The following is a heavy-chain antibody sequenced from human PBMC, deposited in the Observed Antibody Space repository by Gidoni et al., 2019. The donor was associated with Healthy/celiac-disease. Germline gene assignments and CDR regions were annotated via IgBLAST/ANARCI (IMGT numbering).Heavy chain of an antibody. CDR1: GFTFSSYS. J-gene: IGHJ4*02. D-gene: IGHD2-2*02. V-gene: IGHV3-21*01. Sequence: EVQLVESGGGLVKPGGSLRLSCAASGFTFSSYSMNWVRQAPGKGLECVSSISSSSSYIYYADSVKGRFTISRDNAKNSLYLQMNSLRAEDTAVYYCAREVYCSSTSCYNFDYWGQGTLVTVSS. CDR2: ISSSSSYI. CDR3: AREVYCSSTSCYNFDY.